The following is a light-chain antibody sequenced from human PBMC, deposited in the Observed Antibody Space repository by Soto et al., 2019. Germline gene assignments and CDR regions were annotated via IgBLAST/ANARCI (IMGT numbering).Light chain of an antibody. V-gene: IGLV1-47*01. CDR2: RNN. CDR1: RSNIGSNY. J-gene: IGLJ2*01. Sequence: QSVLTQPPSASGTPGQRVTISCSGGRSNIGSNYVYWYHHLPGTTPKLLIYRNNQRPSGVPDRLSASKSGTSASLAISGLRSEDEALYYCSTWDDRLRVVLFGGGTQLTVL. CDR3: STWDDRLRVVL.